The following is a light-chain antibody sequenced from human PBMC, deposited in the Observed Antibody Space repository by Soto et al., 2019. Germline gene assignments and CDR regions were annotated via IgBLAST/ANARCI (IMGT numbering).Light chain of an antibody. J-gene: IGKJ4*01. CDR1: QSISRW. CDR3: QWYKCY. CDR2: DAS. V-gene: IGKV1-5*01. Sequence: DIQMTQSPSTLAASVGDRVTITCRASQSISRWLAWYQQKPGKAPKLLIYDASSLASGFPSRFSGSGSGTEFTLTSSSLQPDDFATYYGQWYKCYFGGGTKVDI.